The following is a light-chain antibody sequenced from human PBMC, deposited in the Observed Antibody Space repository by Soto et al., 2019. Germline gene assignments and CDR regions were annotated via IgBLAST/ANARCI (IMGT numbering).Light chain of an antibody. V-gene: IGKV3-20*01. CDR1: QRITSTY. J-gene: IGKJ1*01. Sequence: DIVLTQSPGTLSLSPGESATLSCRASQRITSTYLTWYQQRLGQAPRLLIYGASSRATGIPDRFSGSGSGTDFTLTISRLEPEDFAVYCCQQYGSSPRTFGQGTKGGYQ. CDR3: QQYGSSPRT. CDR2: GAS.